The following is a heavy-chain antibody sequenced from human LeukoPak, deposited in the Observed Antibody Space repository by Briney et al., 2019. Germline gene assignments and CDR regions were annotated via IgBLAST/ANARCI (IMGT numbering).Heavy chain of an antibody. CDR3: ASFVTTVTIFDY. CDR2: IYYSGST. CDR1: SGSISSSSYY. Sequence: SETLSLTCTVSSGSISSSSYYWGWIRQPPGKGLEWIGSIYYSGSTYYNPSLKSRVTISVDTSKNQFSLKLSSVTAADTAVYYCASFVTTVTIFDYWGQGTLVTVSS. V-gene: IGHV4-39*01. D-gene: IGHD4-17*01. J-gene: IGHJ4*02.